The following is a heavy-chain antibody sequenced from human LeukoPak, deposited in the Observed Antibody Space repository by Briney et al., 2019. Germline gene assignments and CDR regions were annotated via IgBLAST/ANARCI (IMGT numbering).Heavy chain of an antibody. D-gene: IGHD2-2*01. CDR3: TKSTAPAEYYLDY. V-gene: IGHV3-30*18. Sequence: GGSLRLSCAASGLTFSTYGMHWVRQARGKGLEWVAVISYEGNDKVYADFVRGRFTISRDNSKNTLYLQMNSLRGEDTTVYYCTKSTAPAEYYLDYWGQGTLVTVSS. CDR2: ISYEGNDK. CDR1: GLTFSTYG. J-gene: IGHJ4*02.